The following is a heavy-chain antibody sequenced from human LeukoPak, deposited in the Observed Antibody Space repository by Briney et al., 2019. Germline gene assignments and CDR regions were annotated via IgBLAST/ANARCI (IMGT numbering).Heavy chain of an antibody. D-gene: IGHD3-16*02. CDR3: ASLRNYVWGSYREYYFDY. V-gene: IGHV5-51*01. Sequence: GESLKISCKGSGYSFTSYWIGWVRQMPGKGLEWMGIIYPIDSETRYSPSFQGQVTISADKSISTAYLQWSSLKASDTAMYYCASLRNYVWGSYREYYFDYWGQGILVTVSS. CDR1: GYSFTSYW. CDR2: IYPIDSET. J-gene: IGHJ4*02.